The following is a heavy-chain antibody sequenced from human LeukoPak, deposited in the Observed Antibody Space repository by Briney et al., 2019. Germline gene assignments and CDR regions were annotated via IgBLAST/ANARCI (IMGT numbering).Heavy chain of an antibody. CDR2: IYYSGST. Sequence: PSETLSLTCTVSGGSISSSSYYWGWLRQPPGKGLEWIGSIYYSGSTYYNPSLKSRVTISVDTSKNQFSLKLSSVTAADTAVYYCARWLRFPPSFDYWGQGTLVTVSS. J-gene: IGHJ4*02. CDR1: GGSISSSSYY. CDR3: ARWLRFPPSFDY. V-gene: IGHV4-39*01. D-gene: IGHD5-12*01.